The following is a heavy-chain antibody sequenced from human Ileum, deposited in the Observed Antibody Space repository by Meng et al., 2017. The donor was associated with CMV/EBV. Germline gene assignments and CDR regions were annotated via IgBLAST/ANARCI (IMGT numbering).Heavy chain of an antibody. CDR2: ISYDGSSK. CDR3: ARAFPRSTAFGVVFDH. CDR1: GFILSNYA. Sequence: SGFILSNYAMDWVRQAPGKGLEWVAVISYDGSSKYYADSVKGRFTISRDNSKNTLYLQMNSLRADDTAVYYCARAFPRSTAFGVVFDHWGLGTLVTVSS. V-gene: IGHV3-30*01. D-gene: IGHD3-3*01. J-gene: IGHJ4*02.